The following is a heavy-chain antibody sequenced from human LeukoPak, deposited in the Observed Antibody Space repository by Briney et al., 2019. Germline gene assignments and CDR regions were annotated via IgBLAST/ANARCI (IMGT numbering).Heavy chain of an antibody. J-gene: IGHJ4*02. D-gene: IGHD6-25*01. Sequence: SETLSLTCTVSGGSISSYYWSWIRQPPGKGLEWIGYIYYSGGTNYNPSLKSRVTISVDKSKNQFSLKLSSVTAADTAVYYCARKRYFDYWGQGTLVTVSS. CDR3: ARKRYFDY. CDR1: GGSISSYY. CDR2: IYYSGGT. V-gene: IGHV4-59*12.